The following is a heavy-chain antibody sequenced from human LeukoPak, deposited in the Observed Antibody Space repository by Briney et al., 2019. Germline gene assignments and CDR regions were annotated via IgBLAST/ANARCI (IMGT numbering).Heavy chain of an antibody. Sequence: GSLRLSCAASGFTFSNAWMSWVRQAPGKGLEWIGSIYHSGSTYYSPSLKSRVTISVDTSKNQFSLKLSSVTAADTAVYYCARGSGGYSYGLPFELWGRGTLVTVSS. D-gene: IGHD5-18*01. CDR2: IYHSGST. J-gene: IGHJ2*01. CDR1: GFTFSNAW. CDR3: ARGSGGYSYGLPFEL. V-gene: IGHV4-38-2*01.